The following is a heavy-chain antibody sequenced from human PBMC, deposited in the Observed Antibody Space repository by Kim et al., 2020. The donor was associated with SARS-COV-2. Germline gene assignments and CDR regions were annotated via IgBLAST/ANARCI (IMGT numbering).Heavy chain of an antibody. CDR2: IIWNGGGV. D-gene: IGHD2-15*01. V-gene: IGHV3-9*01. CDR1: GFTFHDHA. CDR3: IKDVLAGGGDV. J-gene: IGHJ6*02. Sequence: GGSLRLSCIASGFTFHDHAMHWVRQAPGKGLEWVSGIIWNGGGVGYADSVKGRFTTSLDKAKNSLYLQMNSLRPEDTALYYCIKDVLAGGGDVWGQGTAVTVS.